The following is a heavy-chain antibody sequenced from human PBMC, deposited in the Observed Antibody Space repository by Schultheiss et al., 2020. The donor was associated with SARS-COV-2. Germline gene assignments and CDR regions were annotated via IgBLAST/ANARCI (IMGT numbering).Heavy chain of an antibody. J-gene: IGHJ5*02. CDR1: GGSISSGGYY. V-gene: IGHV4-61*08. CDR3: ARASEQNYYVWWGWFDP. CDR2: IYYSGST. D-gene: IGHD3-10*02. Sequence: SETLSLTCTVSGGSISSGGYYWSWIRQPPGKGLEWIGYIYYSGSTNYNPSLKSRVTISVDTSKNQFSLKLSSVTAADTAVYYCARASEQNYYVWWGWFDPWGQGTLVTVSS.